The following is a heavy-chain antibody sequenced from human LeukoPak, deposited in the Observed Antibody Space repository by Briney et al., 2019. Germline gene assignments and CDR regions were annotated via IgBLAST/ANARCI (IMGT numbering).Heavy chain of an antibody. CDR1: GYTFTGYY. V-gene: IGHV1-2*02. J-gene: IGHJ6*03. D-gene: IGHD1-7*01. Sequence: ASVKVSCKASGYTFTGYYMHWVRQAPGQGLEWMGWINPNSGGTNYAQKLQGRVTMTTDTSTSAAYMELRSLRSDDTAVYYCARGPVPNWNYPLYMDVWGKGTTVTVSS. CDR3: ARGPVPNWNYPLYMDV. CDR2: INPNSGGT.